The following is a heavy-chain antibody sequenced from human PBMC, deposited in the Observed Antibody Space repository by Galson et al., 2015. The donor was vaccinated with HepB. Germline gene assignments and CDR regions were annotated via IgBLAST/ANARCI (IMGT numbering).Heavy chain of an antibody. CDR1: GFTFSSYG. J-gene: IGHJ4*02. CDR3: AKPPGDYGDDYFDY. Sequence: SLRLSCAASGFTFSSYGMHWVRQAPGKGLEWVAAISYNGNNEYYADSVKGRFTISRDNSKNTLYLQMNSLRTKDTAVYYCAKPPGDYGDDYFDYWGQGTLVTVSS. D-gene: IGHD4-17*01. V-gene: IGHV3-30*18. CDR2: ISYNGNNE.